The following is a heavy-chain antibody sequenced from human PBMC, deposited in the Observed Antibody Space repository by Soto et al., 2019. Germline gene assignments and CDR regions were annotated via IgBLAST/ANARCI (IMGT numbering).Heavy chain of an antibody. V-gene: IGHV4-59*01. CDR3: ARDFYDSVGYTWFDS. Sequence: SETLSLTCTVSGDTSSSYYWGWSRQAPGKGLEWIGHIHNSGTSTHNPSLNGRVTISIDMSKKQFSLKLTSLTSADTAVYYCARDFYDSVGYTWFDSWSQGTLVTVSS. J-gene: IGHJ5*01. D-gene: IGHD3-22*01. CDR2: IHNSGTS. CDR1: GDTSSSYY.